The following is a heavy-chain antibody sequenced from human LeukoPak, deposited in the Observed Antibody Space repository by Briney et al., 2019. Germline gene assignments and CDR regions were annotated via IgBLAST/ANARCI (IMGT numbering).Heavy chain of an antibody. Sequence: GGSLRLSCAASGFTFSNYAMSWVRQAPGKGLEWVSSISGNGGSTYFADSVKGRFTISRDNSKNTLSLQMNSLRAEDTAVYYCAKHNSALLSSFDYWGQGTLVTVSS. V-gene: IGHV3-23*01. CDR1: GFTFSNYA. D-gene: IGHD6-25*01. CDR2: ISGNGGST. J-gene: IGHJ4*02. CDR3: AKHNSALLSSFDY.